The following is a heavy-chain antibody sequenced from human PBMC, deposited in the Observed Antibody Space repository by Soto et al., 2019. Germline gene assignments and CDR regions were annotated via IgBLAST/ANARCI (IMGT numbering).Heavy chain of an antibody. CDR1: GITFSDYG. D-gene: IGHD5-18*01. J-gene: IGHJ4*02. V-gene: IGHV3-30*02. CDR2: VWKDGSNR. CDR3: AKVPRGSNFGYYNF. Sequence: HPXASLRLSCAASGITFSDYGMHWVRQAPGKGLEWVAGVWKDGSNRYYVDSVKGRFTISRDNSKNTLYLQMNSLRDEDTAVYYCAKVPRGSNFGYYNFWGQGTLVTVSS.